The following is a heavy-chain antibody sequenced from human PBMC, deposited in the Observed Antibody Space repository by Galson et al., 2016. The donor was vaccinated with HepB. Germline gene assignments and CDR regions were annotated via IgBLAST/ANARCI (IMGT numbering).Heavy chain of an antibody. CDR1: GFTFSSYW. CDR3: TRAVYSSTWLLYYGMNV. CDR2: LSGDGNST. Sequence: SLRLSCAASGFTFSSYWMHWVRQAPGKGLMWVSRLSGDGNSTSYADSVKGRLTISRDNAKNTINLQLKSLRGEDTAVYYCTRAVYSSTWLLYYGMNVWGQGTTVTVSS. V-gene: IGHV3-74*01. J-gene: IGHJ6*02. D-gene: IGHD6-13*01.